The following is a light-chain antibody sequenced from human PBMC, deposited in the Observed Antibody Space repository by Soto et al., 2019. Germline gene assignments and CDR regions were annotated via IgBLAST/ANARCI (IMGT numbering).Light chain of an antibody. Sequence: EIVLTQSPATLSSSPGAPATLSCRASQYVGTRLAWYQHKPGQATRLLIYYTSNRATGIPARFSGSGSGTDFTLTINSLAPEEFAIYYCNQRQSWPRTFGQGTRLEIK. CDR1: QYVGTR. CDR2: YTS. CDR3: NQRQSWPRT. J-gene: IGKJ5*01. V-gene: IGKV3-11*01.